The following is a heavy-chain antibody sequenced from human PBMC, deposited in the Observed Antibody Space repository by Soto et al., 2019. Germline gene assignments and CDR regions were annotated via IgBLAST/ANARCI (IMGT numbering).Heavy chain of an antibody. CDR2: ISSSSSYT. Sequence: QVQLVESGGGLVKPGGSLRLSCAASGFTFSDYYMSWIRQAPGKGLEWVSYISSSSSYTNYADSVKGRFTISRDNAKNSLYLQMNSLRAEDTAVYYCAREGIAAGEEEFFFDYWGQGTLVTVSS. D-gene: IGHD6-13*01. V-gene: IGHV3-11*06. J-gene: IGHJ4*02. CDR1: GFTFSDYY. CDR3: AREGIAAGEEEFFFDY.